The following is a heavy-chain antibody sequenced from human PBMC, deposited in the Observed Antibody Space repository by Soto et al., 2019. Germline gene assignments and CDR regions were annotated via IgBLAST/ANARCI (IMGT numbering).Heavy chain of an antibody. Sequence: SETLSLTCTVSGGSISSYYWSWIRQPPGKGLEWIGYIYYSGSTNYNPSLKSRVTISVDTSKNQFSLKLSSVTAADTALYCCATVQPTETTRYYYYYMDVWGKGTTVTVSS. CDR2: IYYSGST. CDR1: GGSISSYY. J-gene: IGHJ6*03. CDR3: ATVQPTETTRYYYYYMDV. D-gene: IGHD1-1*01. V-gene: IGHV4-59*01.